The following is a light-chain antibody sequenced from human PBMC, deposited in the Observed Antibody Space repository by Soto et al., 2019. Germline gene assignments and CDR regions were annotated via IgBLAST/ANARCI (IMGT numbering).Light chain of an antibody. CDR3: IPYTGSDTSYV. CDR1: NSDIGSYSH. J-gene: IGLJ1*01. V-gene: IGLV2-14*01. Sequence: QSALTQPASVSGSPGQSITISCTGTNSDIGSYSHVAWYQQYPGKTPKLIIYEVSYRPSGVSHRFSGSKSGITASLTISGLQAEDEADYYCIPYTGSDTSYVFGTGTKVTVL. CDR2: EVS.